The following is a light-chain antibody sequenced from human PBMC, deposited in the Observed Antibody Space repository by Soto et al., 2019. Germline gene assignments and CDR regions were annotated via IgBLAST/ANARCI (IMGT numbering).Light chain of an antibody. CDR3: QQYGSYSPWT. CDR2: KAS. Sequence: DIQMTQSPSTLSASVGDRVTITCRASQSIGSWLAWYQQKPGKAPKLLIYKASSLESGVPSRFIGSGSGTEFSLTISSLQPDDFASYYSQQYGSYSPWTFGQGTKVEIK. J-gene: IGKJ1*01. V-gene: IGKV1-5*03. CDR1: QSIGSW.